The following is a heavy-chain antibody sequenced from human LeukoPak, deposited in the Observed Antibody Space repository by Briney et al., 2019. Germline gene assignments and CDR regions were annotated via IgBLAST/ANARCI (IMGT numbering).Heavy chain of an antibody. Sequence: PGGSLHISFQGSGSRFTSYWIGWVRQMPGKGLECMGIIYPGDSDTRYSPSFQGQVTISAHKAISTSYLQCSSLKASARTMYYCARQGSRRTFGGVIVHNWFDPWGQGTLVTVSS. J-gene: IGHJ5*02. CDR2: IYPGDSDT. CDR3: ARQGSRRTFGGVIVHNWFDP. V-gene: IGHV5-51*01. D-gene: IGHD3-16*02. CDR1: GSRFTSYW.